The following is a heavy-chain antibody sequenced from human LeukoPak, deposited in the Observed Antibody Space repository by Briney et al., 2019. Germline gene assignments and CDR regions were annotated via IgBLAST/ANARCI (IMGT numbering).Heavy chain of an antibody. D-gene: IGHD6-19*01. Sequence: GGSLRLSCAASGFTFSSYSMNWVRQAPGKGLEWVSSISSSSRYIYYADSVKGRFTISRDNAKNSLYLQMNSLRAEDTAVYYCARDLSSGWYPGYFDYWGQGTLVTVSS. CDR2: ISSSSRYI. J-gene: IGHJ4*02. CDR1: GFTFSSYS. CDR3: ARDLSSGWYPGYFDY. V-gene: IGHV3-21*01.